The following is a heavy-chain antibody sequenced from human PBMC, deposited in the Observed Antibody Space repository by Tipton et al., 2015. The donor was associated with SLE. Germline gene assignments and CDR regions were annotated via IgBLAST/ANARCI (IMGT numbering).Heavy chain of an antibody. V-gene: IGHV4-59*01. CDR1: GGSISGYY. CDR3: ARSRKYSSGRGGKNWFGP. Sequence: TLSLTCTVSGGSISGYYWSWIRQPPGKGLEWIGNIYYSGSTNYNPSLKSRVTISIDTSKNQFSLKLSSVTAADTAVYYCARSRKYSSGRGGKNWFGPWGQGTLVTVSS. D-gene: IGHD6-19*01. CDR2: IYYSGST. J-gene: IGHJ5*02.